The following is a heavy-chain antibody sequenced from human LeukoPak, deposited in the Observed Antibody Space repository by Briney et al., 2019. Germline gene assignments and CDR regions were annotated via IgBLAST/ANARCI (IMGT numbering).Heavy chain of an antibody. D-gene: IGHD3-3*01. CDR2: VIGSGGST. V-gene: IGHV3-23*01. CDR1: GFTSSSYC. Sequence: AGSLTLSCAAYGFTSSSYCMSWVRQAPGEGLEWVSAVIGSGGSTYYADSVKGRFTISRDNSKNTLYLQMNSLRAEDTAVYYCAKDSAEPVLRFLEWLLYYFDYWGQGTLVTVSS. J-gene: IGHJ4*02. CDR3: AKDSAEPVLRFLEWLLYYFDY.